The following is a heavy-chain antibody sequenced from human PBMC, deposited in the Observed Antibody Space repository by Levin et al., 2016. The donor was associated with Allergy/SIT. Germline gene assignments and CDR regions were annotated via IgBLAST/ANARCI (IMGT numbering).Heavy chain of an antibody. CDR3: AREPRARYCGGDCTYY. Sequence: PGKGLEWIGYIYYSGSTYYNPSLKSRVTISVDTSKNQFSLKLSSVTAADTAVYYCAREPRARYCGGDCTYYWGQGTLVTVSS. V-gene: IGHV4-30-4*01. D-gene: IGHD2-21*02. J-gene: IGHJ4*02. CDR2: IYYSGST.